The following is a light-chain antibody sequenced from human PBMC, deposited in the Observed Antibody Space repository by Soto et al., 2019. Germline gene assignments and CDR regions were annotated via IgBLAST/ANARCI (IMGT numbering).Light chain of an antibody. CDR3: QQYEEWPWT. Sequence: EIVLTQSPATLSLSPGERATLSCRASQSVSSSDLAWYQQKPGQAPRLFIYRASTRATGIPARFSGSGSGTEFTLTISSLQSEDFAVYYCQQYEEWPWTLGPGTKVDIK. CDR2: RAS. J-gene: IGKJ1*01. V-gene: IGKV3-15*01. CDR1: QSVSSSD.